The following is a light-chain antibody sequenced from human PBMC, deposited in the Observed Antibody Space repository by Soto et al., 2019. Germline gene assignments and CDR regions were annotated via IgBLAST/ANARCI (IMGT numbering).Light chain of an antibody. J-gene: IGLJ3*02. V-gene: IGLV2-11*01. CDR1: SSDVGGYYY. CDR2: DVS. CDR3: CSYAGSYTWV. Sequence: QSALTQPRSGSGSPGQSVTISCTGTSSDVGGYYYVSWYQQHPGKAPKLMIHDVSKRPSGVPDRFSGSKSGNTASLTISGLQAEDEGDYYCCSYAGSYTWVFGGGTKLTVL.